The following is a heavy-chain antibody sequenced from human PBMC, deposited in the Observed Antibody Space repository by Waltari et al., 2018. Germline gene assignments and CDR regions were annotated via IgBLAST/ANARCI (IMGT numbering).Heavy chain of an antibody. CDR1: GGSMNGHF. Sequence: QVQLQESGPGLVRPSATLSLTCTVAGGSMNGHFWPWIRQPPGKGLEWIGYIYYSGSTDYDPSLKSRVTISVDTSKNQFSLRLTSVTSADTAFYYCAREIYGGNSRPFDFWGQGALVTVSS. V-gene: IGHV4-59*11. D-gene: IGHD2-21*02. J-gene: IGHJ4*02. CDR3: AREIYGGNSRPFDF. CDR2: IYYSGST.